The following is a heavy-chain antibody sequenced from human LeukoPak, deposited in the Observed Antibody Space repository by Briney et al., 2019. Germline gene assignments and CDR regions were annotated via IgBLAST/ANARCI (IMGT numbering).Heavy chain of an antibody. CDR3: AKGGAAAGEGVEY. Sequence: GRSLRLSCAASGFTFSSYAMHWVRQAPGKGLEWVAVISYDGSNKYYADSVKGRFTISRDNSKNTLYLQMNSLRAEDTAVYYCAKGGAAAGEGVEYWGQGTLVTVSS. V-gene: IGHV3-30-3*01. CDR2: ISYDGSNK. J-gene: IGHJ4*02. D-gene: IGHD6-13*01. CDR1: GFTFSSYA.